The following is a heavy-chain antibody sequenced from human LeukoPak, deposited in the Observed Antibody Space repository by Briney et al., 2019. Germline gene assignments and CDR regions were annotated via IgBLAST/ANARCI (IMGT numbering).Heavy chain of an antibody. CDR3: ATDIPTKSDRDN. V-gene: IGHV4-39*01. Sequence: SETLSLTCTVSGGSISSSSYYWGWIRQPPGKGLEWIGSIYYSGSTYYNPSLKSRVTISVDTSKNQFSLKLSSVTAADTAVYYCATDIPTKSDRDNWGQGTLVTVSS. J-gene: IGHJ4*02. CDR2: IYYSGST. CDR1: GGSISSSSYY. D-gene: IGHD3-9*01.